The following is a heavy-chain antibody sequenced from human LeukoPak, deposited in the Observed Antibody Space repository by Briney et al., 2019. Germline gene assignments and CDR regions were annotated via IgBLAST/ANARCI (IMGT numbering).Heavy chain of an antibody. CDR2: IYPGDSDT. CDR1: GYSFTSYW. V-gene: IGHV5-51*01. D-gene: IGHD2-2*01. Sequence: GESLKISCKGSGYSFTSYWIGWGRQMPGKGLEWMGIIYPGDSDTRYSPSFQGQVTISADKSISTAYLQWSSLKASDTAMYYCARAYCSSTSCYWAHFDYWGQGTLVTVSS. CDR3: ARAYCSSTSCYWAHFDY. J-gene: IGHJ4*02.